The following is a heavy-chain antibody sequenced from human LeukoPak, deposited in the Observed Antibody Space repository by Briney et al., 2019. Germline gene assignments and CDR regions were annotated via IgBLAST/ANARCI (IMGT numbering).Heavy chain of an antibody. Sequence: PGGSLRLSCAASGFTFSSYWMNWVRQAPGKGLVWVSRIASDGSSTTYADSVKGRFSISRDNAKNTLYLQMNSLRAEDTAVYYCAKEGIGYCSSANCLRNFDYWGQGTLVTVSS. CDR2: IASDGSST. V-gene: IGHV3-74*01. J-gene: IGHJ4*02. CDR1: GFTFSSYW. D-gene: IGHD2-2*01. CDR3: AKEGIGYCSSANCLRNFDY.